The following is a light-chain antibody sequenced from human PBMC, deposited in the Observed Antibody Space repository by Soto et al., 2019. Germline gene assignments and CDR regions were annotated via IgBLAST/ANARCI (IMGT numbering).Light chain of an antibody. Sequence: QSALTQPASVSGSPGQSITISCTGTSSDVGGYNYVSWYQQHPGKAPKLLIYEVTNRPSGVSSRFSGSKSGNTASLTISGLQAEAEADYYCSSYTTSDTLVFGGGTQLTVL. V-gene: IGLV2-14*01. CDR3: SSYTTSDTLV. J-gene: IGLJ3*02. CDR2: EVT. CDR1: SSDVGGYNY.